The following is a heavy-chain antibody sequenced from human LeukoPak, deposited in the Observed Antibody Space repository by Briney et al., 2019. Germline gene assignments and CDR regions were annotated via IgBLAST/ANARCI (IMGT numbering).Heavy chain of an antibody. J-gene: IGHJ4*02. Sequence: GGSLRLSCAASGFTFSSYAMSWVRQAPGKGLEWVSAISGSGGSTYYADSVKGRFTISRDNSKNTLYLQMNSLRAEDTAVYYCAKDTGYYGSGSLYYFDYWGQGTLVTVSS. CDR2: ISGSGGST. V-gene: IGHV3-23*01. CDR3: AKDTGYYGSGSLYYFDY. CDR1: GFTFSSYA. D-gene: IGHD3-10*01.